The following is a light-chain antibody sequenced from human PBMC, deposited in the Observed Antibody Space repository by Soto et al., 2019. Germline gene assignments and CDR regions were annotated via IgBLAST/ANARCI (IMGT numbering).Light chain of an antibody. CDR1: SSDVGGYNY. V-gene: IGLV2-14*01. Sequence: QLVLTQPRSVSGSPGQSVTISCTGTSSDVGGYNYVSWYQQHPGKAPKLMIYEVSNRPSGVSNRFSGSKSGNTASLTISGLQAEDEADYYCSSYTSSSTPYVFGTGTKLTVL. J-gene: IGLJ1*01. CDR2: EVS. CDR3: SSYTSSSTPYV.